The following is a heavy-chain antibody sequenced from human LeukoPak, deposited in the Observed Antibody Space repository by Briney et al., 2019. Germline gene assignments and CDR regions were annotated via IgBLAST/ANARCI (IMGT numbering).Heavy chain of an antibody. CDR1: GFTFSSYA. J-gene: IGHJ4*02. CDR2: ISGSGGST. Sequence: PGGSLRLSCAASGFTFSSYAMSWVRQAPGKGLQWVSAISGSGGSTYYADSVKGRFTISRDNAKNSLYLQMSSLRAEDTAVYYCARDLTDDFWSGYHFDYWGQGTLVTVSS. V-gene: IGHV3-23*01. CDR3: ARDLTDDFWSGYHFDY. D-gene: IGHD3-3*01.